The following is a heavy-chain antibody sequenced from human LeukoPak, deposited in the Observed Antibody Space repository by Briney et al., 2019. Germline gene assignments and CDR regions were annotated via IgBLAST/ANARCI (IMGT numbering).Heavy chain of an antibody. D-gene: IGHD6-19*01. CDR1: GGSISSSSYY. J-gene: IGHJ4*02. CDR2: IYYSGST. CDR3: ATCRGAGNLLNPFDY. Sequence: SETLSLTCTVSGGSISSSSYYWGWIRQPPGKGLECIGSIYYSGSTYYSPSLKSRVTISVDTSKNQFSLKLSSVTAADTAVYYCATCRGAGNLLNPFDYWGQGTLVTVSS. V-gene: IGHV4-39*01.